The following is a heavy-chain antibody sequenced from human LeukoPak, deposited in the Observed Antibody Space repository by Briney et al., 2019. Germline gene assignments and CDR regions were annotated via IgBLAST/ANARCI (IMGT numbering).Heavy chain of an antibody. D-gene: IGHD3-3*01. Sequence: GGPLRLSCAASGFTFSIYAMSWFRKPPGKGLEWVAAFSGSGGSTYYADSVKGRFTISRDNSKNTLYLQMNSLRAEDTAVYYCAKVRYYDFWSGRTHYFDYWGQGTLVTVSS. CDR1: GFTFSIYA. CDR2: FSGSGGST. V-gene: IGHV3-23*01. CDR3: AKVRYYDFWSGRTHYFDY. J-gene: IGHJ4*02.